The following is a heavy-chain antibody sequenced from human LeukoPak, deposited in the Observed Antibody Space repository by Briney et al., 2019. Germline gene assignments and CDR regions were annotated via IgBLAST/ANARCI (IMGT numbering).Heavy chain of an antibody. V-gene: IGHV3-30*03. Sequence: GGSLRLSCVASGFTLRSHGMHSVPQAPAKGLEWVAWVAVIADGGSEVSYADFVKGRFTISRDNSKNTVDLRMNNLRTEDTAVYYCARDLIGGWSYDLWGQGTLVTVSS. CDR1: GFTLRSHG. CDR2: IADGGSEV. CDR3: ARDLIGGWSYDL. J-gene: IGHJ5*02. D-gene: IGHD3-10*01.